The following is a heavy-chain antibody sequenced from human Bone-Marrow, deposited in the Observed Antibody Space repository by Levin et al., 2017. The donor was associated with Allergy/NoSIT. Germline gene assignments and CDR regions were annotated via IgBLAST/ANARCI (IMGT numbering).Heavy chain of an antibody. V-gene: IGHV3-30*18. J-gene: IGHJ4*02. D-gene: IGHD1-26*01. CDR2: ISYDGSNK. CDR1: GFTFSSYG. CDR3: AKGARGWELGSWLGY. Sequence: PGGSLRLSCAASGFTFSSYGMHWVRQAPGKGLEWVAVISYDGSNKYYADSVKGRFTISRDNSKNTLYLQMNSLRAEDTAVYYCAKGARGWELGSWLGYWGQGTLVTVSS.